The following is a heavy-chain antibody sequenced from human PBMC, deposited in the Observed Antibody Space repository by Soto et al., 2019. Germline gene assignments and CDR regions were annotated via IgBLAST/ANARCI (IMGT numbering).Heavy chain of an antibody. CDR3: ARSQGSSTSLEIYYYYYYGMDV. J-gene: IGHJ6*02. V-gene: IGHV1-69*01. D-gene: IGHD2-2*01. CDR1: GGTFGSYA. CDR2: IIPIPGTA. Sequence: QVQLVQSGAEVKKPGSSVKVSCKASGGTFGSYAISWVRQAPGQGLEWMGGIIPIPGTANYAPKFQGRVTIAADESTSTAYMELSSLRSEDTAVYYCARSQGSSTSLEIYYYYYYGMDVWGQGTTVTVSS.